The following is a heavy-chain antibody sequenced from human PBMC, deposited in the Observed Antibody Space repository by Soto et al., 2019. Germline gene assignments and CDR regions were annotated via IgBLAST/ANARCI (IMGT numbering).Heavy chain of an antibody. CDR1: GGSFSGYY. CDR2: INHSGST. J-gene: IGHJ6*02. CDR3: ARGLLETGTTLSPGYGMDV. Sequence: QVQLQQWGAGLLKPSETLSLTCAVYGGSFSGYYWSWIRQPPGKGLEWIGEINHSGSTNYNPSLKSRVTISVDTSKNQFSLKLSSVTAADTAVYYCARGLLETGTTLSPGYGMDVWGQGTTVTVSS. D-gene: IGHD1-7*01. V-gene: IGHV4-34*01.